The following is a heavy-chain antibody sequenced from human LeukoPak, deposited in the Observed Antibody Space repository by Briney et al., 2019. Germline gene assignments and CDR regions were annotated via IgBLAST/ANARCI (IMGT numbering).Heavy chain of an antibody. CDR3: ARDLLIIAAASPLEY. CDR2: IIPIFGTA. J-gene: IGHJ4*02. V-gene: IGHV1-69*05. CDR1: GGTFSSYA. Sequence: SVTVSCKAFGGTFSSYAISWVRQAPGQGLEWMGRIIPIFGTANYAQKFQGRVTITTDESTSTAYMELSSLRSEDTAVYYCARDLLIIAAASPLEYWGQGTLVTVSS. D-gene: IGHD6-13*01.